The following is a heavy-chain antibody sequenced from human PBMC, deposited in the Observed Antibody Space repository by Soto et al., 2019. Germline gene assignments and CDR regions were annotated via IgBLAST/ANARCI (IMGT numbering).Heavy chain of an antibody. CDR3: AREGGGRNYDYVWGSYRYPGDYYYYGMDV. Sequence: QVQLVQSGAEVKKPGASVKVSCKASGYTFTGYYMHWVRQAPGQGLEWMGWINPNSGGTNYAQKFQGRVTMTRDTSISPAYMELGRVRSDDTAVYYCAREGGGRNYDYVWGSYRYPGDYYYYGMDVWGQGTTVTVSS. J-gene: IGHJ6*02. CDR1: GYTFTGYY. CDR2: INPNSGGT. V-gene: IGHV1-2*02. D-gene: IGHD3-16*02.